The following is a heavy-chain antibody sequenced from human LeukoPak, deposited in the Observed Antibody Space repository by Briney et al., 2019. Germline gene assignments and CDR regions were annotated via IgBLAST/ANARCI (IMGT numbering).Heavy chain of an antibody. CDR2: IKQDGSEK. D-gene: IGHD1-26*01. CDR3: ARDGGATMGEFDY. CDR1: GFTFSSYW. V-gene: IGHV3-7*01. Sequence: GGSLRLSCAASGFTFSSYWMSWVRQAPGKGLEWVANIKQDGSEKYYVDSVKGRFTISRDNAKNSLYLQMNSLRAEDTAVYCCARDGGATMGEFDYWGQGTLVTVSS. J-gene: IGHJ4*02.